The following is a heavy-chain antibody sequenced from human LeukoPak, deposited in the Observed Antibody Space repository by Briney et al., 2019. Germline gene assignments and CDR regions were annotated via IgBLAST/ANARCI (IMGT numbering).Heavy chain of an antibody. D-gene: IGHD3-9*01. J-gene: IGHJ2*01. CDR3: ARVMGRLVRTWYFDL. V-gene: IGHV3-48*03. Sequence: GGSLRLSCEDSGFTFRSYEMNWVRQAPGKGLEWIAYLSSSGSAFSYADSVKGRFTISRDNSKSTLYLQMNTLRAEDTAVYYCARVMGRLVRTWYFDLWGRGTLVTVSS. CDR1: GFTFRSYE. CDR2: LSSSGSAF.